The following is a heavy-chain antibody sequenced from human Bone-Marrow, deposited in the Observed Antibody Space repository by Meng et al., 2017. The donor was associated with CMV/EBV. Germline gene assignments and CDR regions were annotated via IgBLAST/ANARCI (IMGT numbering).Heavy chain of an antibody. Sequence: SETLSLTCTVSGGSVSSGSYYWSWIRQPPGKGLEWIGYIYYSGSTNYNPSLKSRVTISVDTSRNQLSLKLSSVTAADTAMYYCAGGPADYSSGWYDYWGQGTLVTVSS. CDR1: GGSVSSGSYY. CDR3: AGGPADYSSGWYDY. J-gene: IGHJ4*02. D-gene: IGHD6-19*01. CDR2: IYYSGST. V-gene: IGHV4-61*01.